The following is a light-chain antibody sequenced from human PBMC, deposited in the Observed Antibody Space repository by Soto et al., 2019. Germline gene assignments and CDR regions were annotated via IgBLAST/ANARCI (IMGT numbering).Light chain of an antibody. CDR2: DAY. V-gene: IGKV1-5*01. Sequence: DIQMTQSPSILSASVGDRVTITCRASQSIRSWLAWYQQKPGKAPKLLIYDAYSLESGVPSRFSGSGSGTEFTLAISSLQPGDFATYYCQQYDTYWTFGQGTKVDIK. CDR3: QQYDTYWT. J-gene: IGKJ1*01. CDR1: QSIRSW.